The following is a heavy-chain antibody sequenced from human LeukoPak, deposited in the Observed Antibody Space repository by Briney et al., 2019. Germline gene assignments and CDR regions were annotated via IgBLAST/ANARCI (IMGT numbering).Heavy chain of an antibody. J-gene: IGHJ4*02. CDR2: ISGSGGTT. CDR1: VFTFSSYA. D-gene: IGHD2-15*01. V-gene: IGHV3-23*01. CDR3: AKSTGPAFIVASIGDS. Sequence: GGSLRLSCAASVFTFSSYAMSWVRQAPGKGLEWVSGISGSGGTTYYADSVKGRLSISRDNSKNPLYLQMNSLRAEDTAVYYCAKSTGPAFIVASIGDSWGQGTLVTVSS.